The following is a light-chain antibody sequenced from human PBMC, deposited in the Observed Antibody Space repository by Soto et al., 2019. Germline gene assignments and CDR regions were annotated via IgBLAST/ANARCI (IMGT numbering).Light chain of an antibody. Sequence: EILLTQSPATLSLSPGERATLSCRASQDVDSYLAWYQQKPGQAPRLLIYDASNRAPGIPARFSGSGSGRVFTLTISSLAPEDFAVYYCQQRNSWPFTFGAGTKVDIK. J-gene: IGKJ3*01. CDR2: DAS. V-gene: IGKV3-11*02. CDR1: QDVDSY. CDR3: QQRNSWPFT.